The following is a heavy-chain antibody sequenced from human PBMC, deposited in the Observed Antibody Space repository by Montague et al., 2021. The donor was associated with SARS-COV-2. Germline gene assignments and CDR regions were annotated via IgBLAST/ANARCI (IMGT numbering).Heavy chain of an antibody. CDR2: INHSGSS. J-gene: IGHJ3*01. Sequence: SETLSLTCAVYGGSFTGYYWTWIRQPPGKGLEWIGEINHSGSSNYNPSLESRVTMSVDTSKNQFSLRLNSVSAADTAVYYCARGQVTIVGVLIMLPAAGAVDVWGQGTTVTVSS. D-gene: IGHD3-3*01. CDR3: ARGQVTIVGVLIMLPAAGAVDV. CDR1: GGSFTGYY. V-gene: IGHV4-34*01.